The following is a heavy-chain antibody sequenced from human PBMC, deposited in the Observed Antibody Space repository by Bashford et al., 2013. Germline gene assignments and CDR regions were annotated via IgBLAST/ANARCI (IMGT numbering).Heavy chain of an antibody. CDR1: GGSVSSGSYY. V-gene: IGHV4-61*01. CDR2: IYYSGST. CDR3: ARDRWRFLEWPHYYYGMDV. J-gene: IGHJ6*02. Sequence: SETLSLTCTVSGGSVSSGSYYWSWIRQPPGKGLEWIGYIYYSGSTNYNPSLKSRVTISVDTSKNQFSLKLSSVTAADTAVYYCARDRWRFLEWPHYYYGMDVWGQGTTVTVSS. D-gene: IGHD3-3*01.